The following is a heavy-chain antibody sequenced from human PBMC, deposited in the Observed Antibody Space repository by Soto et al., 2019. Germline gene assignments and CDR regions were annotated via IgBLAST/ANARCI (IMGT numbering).Heavy chain of an antibody. V-gene: IGHV3-9*01. CDR3: TKGGYDLIYYFGMDV. CDR1: GFTFHEYA. Sequence: EVQLIESGGGWVQPGTSLRVSCAASGFTFHEYAMHWVRQAPGKGLEWVSGISSDGDTIAYAESVQGRFTVFRDNAKNSLYLQMNSLRAEDTALYYGTKGGYDLIYYFGMDVWGQGTTVTVSS. CDR2: ISSDGDTI. J-gene: IGHJ6*02. D-gene: IGHD5-12*01.